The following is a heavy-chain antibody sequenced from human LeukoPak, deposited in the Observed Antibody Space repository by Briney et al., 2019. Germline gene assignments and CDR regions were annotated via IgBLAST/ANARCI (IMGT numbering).Heavy chain of an antibody. J-gene: IGHJ4*01. CDR1: GLSLSGYW. V-gene: IGHV3-7*01. CDR2: IKYDGSEK. Sequence: PGGSLRLSCAASGLSLSGYWMSWVRQAPGKGLEWVAHIKYDGSEKSYVDSVKGRFTISRDNAKNSLYLQMSSLRAEDTAVYYCARSNSFDYWGHGTLVTVSS. CDR3: ARSNSFDY. D-gene: IGHD6-6*01.